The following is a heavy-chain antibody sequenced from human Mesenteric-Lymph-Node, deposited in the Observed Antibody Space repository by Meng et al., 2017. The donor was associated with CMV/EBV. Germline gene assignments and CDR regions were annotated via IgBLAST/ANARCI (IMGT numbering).Heavy chain of an antibody. V-gene: IGHV3-23*01. D-gene: IGHD4/OR15-4a*01. J-gene: IGHJ5*02. CDR1: GFTFSSYA. CDR2: ISGSGGST. Sequence: GESLKISCAASGFTFSSYAMSWVRQAPGKGLEWVSAISGSGGSTYYADSVKGRFTISRDNAKNSLYLQMNSLRAEDTAVYYCTRAYDYGDPNWFDPWGQGTLVTVSS. CDR3: TRAYDYGDPNWFDP.